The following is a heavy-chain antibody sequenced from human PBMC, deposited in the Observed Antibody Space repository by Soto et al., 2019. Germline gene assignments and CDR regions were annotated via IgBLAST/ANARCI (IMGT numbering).Heavy chain of an antibody. CDR3: ASSTYYDFWSGPPGMDV. D-gene: IGHD3-3*01. CDR1: GFTVSSNY. J-gene: IGHJ6*02. CDR2: IYSGGST. V-gene: IGHV3-66*01. Sequence: PGGSLRLSCAASGFTVSSNYMSWVRQAPGKGLEWVSVIYSGGSTYYADSVKGRFTISRDNSKNTLYLQMNSLRAEDTAVYYCASSTYYDFWSGPPGMDVWGQGTTVTVSS.